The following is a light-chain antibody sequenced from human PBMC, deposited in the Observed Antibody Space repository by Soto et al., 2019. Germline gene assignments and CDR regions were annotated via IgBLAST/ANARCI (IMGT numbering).Light chain of an antibody. V-gene: IGKV3-15*01. CDR2: GAS. J-gene: IGKJ5*01. CDR3: HQRNQ. Sequence: EVVLTQSPATLSVSPGAGATLSCRASQSVGSNLAWYQQKPGQTPRVLIYGASTRAIGIPARFSGSRSGTDFTLTISSVEPEDFAMYYCHQRNQFGQGTRLEIK. CDR1: QSVGSN.